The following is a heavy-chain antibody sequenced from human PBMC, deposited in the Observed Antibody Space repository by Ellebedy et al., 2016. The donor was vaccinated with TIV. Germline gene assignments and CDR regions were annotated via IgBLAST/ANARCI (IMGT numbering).Heavy chain of an antibody. D-gene: IGHD6-13*01. V-gene: IGHV5-51*01. Sequence: KISCKGSGYRFPTYWIAWVRQMPGKDLEWMGSIYPGDSETRYGPSFQGQVTISVDKSITTAYLQWSGLKASDTAMYYCARHYTAATGSHFDYWGQGTLVTVSS. J-gene: IGHJ4*02. CDR1: GYRFPTYW. CDR3: ARHYTAATGSHFDY. CDR2: IYPGDSET.